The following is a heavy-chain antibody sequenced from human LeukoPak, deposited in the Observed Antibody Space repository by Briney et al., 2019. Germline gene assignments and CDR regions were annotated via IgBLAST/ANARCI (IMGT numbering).Heavy chain of an antibody. D-gene: IGHD6-13*01. CDR1: GYSISSGYY. Sequence: KPSETLSLTCTVSGYSISSGYYWGWIRQPPGKGLEWIGSIYHSGRTYYNPSLKSRVTISVDTSKNQFSLKLSSVTAADTAVYYCARFWRSAAAGYYYYYYMDVWGKGTTVTVSS. CDR3: ARFWRSAAAGYYYYYYMDV. J-gene: IGHJ6*03. CDR2: IYHSGRT. V-gene: IGHV4-38-2*02.